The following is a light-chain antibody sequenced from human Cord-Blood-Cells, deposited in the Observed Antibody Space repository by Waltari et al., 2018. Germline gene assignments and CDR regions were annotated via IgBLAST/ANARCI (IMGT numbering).Light chain of an antibody. CDR3: QQYNSYSLWT. J-gene: IGKJ1*01. V-gene: IGKV1-5*03. CDR2: KAS. CDR1: QSISSW. Sequence: DIQMTQSPSNLSASVGDSVTITCRDSQSISSWLAWYQQKPGKAPKLLIYKASSLESGVPSRFSGSGSGTEFTLTISSLQPDDFATYYCQQYNSYSLWTFGQGTKVEIK.